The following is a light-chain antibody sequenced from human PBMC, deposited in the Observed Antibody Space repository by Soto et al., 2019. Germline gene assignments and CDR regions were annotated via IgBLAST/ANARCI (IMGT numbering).Light chain of an antibody. CDR3: QQYGSSPRT. CDR1: QSVSNNY. J-gene: IGKJ1*01. Sequence: IVLTQSPGTLSLSPGDRATLSCRASQSVSNNYLAWYQQKPGQAPRLLIYDASGRATGIPDRFSGSGSGTDLTLTISRLEPEDFAVYFCQQYGSSPRTFGQGTKVDIK. V-gene: IGKV3-20*01. CDR2: DAS.